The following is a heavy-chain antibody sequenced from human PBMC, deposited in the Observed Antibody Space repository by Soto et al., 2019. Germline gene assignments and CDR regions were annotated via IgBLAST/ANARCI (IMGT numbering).Heavy chain of an antibody. CDR3: ARKREPLASYYYYGMDV. D-gene: IGHD6-6*01. Sequence: QVQLVQSGAEVKKPGSSVKVSCKASGGTFSSYAISWVRQAPGQGLEWMGGIIPIFGTANYSQKFQGRVTITADESTSTAYMERSSLRSEDTAVYYCARKREPLASYYYYGMDVWGQGTTVTVSS. V-gene: IGHV1-69*01. J-gene: IGHJ6*02. CDR2: IIPIFGTA. CDR1: GGTFSSYA.